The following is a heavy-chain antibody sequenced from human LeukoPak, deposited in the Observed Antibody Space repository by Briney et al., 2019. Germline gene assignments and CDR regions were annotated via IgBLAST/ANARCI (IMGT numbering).Heavy chain of an antibody. J-gene: IGHJ6*03. CDR1: GGSFSGYY. CDR2: LNHSGST. Sequence: PSETLSLTCAVYGGSFSGYYWSWIRQPPGKGLEWIGELNHSGSTNYNPSLKSRVTISVDTSKNQFSLKLSSVTAADTAVYYCARGQQYGGYRRVGYYYYYYMDVWGKGTTVTVSS. CDR3: ARGQQYGGYRRVGYYYYYYMDV. D-gene: IGHD5-12*01. V-gene: IGHV4-34*01.